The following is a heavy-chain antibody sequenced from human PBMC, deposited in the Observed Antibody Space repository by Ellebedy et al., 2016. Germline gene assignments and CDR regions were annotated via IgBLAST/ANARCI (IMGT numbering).Heavy chain of an antibody. D-gene: IGHD3-9*01. CDR2: ISYDGSNK. J-gene: IGHJ5*02. V-gene: IGHV3-30-3*01. CDR3: ARDPGIRYFDWLLSSP. Sequence: GGSLRLSCAASGFTFSSYAMHWVRQAPGKGLEWVAVISYDGSNKYYADSVKGRFTISRDNSKNTLYLQMNSLGAEDTAVYYCARDPGIRYFDWLLSSPWGQGTLVTVSS. CDR1: GFTFSSYA.